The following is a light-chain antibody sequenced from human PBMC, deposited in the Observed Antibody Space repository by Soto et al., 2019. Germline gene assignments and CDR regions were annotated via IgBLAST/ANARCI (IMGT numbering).Light chain of an antibody. CDR2: DVS. J-gene: IGLJ2*01. Sequence: QSALTQPASVSGSPGQSITISCTGTSSDVGGYNYVSWYQQHPGTAPKLLIYDVSNRPSGVSNRFSGSKSGNTASLTISGLQAEDEADYYGSSYTSSSTVVFGGGTKVTVL. CDR1: SSDVGGYNY. V-gene: IGLV2-14*01. CDR3: SSYTSSSTVV.